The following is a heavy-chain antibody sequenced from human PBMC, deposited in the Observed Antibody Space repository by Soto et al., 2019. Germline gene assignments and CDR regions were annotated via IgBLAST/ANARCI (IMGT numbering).Heavy chain of an antibody. CDR2: INPNSGGT. CDR1: GYTFTGYY. D-gene: IGHD3-3*01. J-gene: IGHJ5*02. V-gene: IGHV1-2*02. CDR3: ARDATYYDFWSGYPTGNWFDP. Sequence: ASVNVSCKCSGYTFTGYYIHWGRQAPGQGLECMGWINPNSGGTNYAQKFQGRVTMTRDTSISTAYMELSRLRSDDTAVYYCARDATYYDFWSGYPTGNWFDPWGQGTLVTVSS.